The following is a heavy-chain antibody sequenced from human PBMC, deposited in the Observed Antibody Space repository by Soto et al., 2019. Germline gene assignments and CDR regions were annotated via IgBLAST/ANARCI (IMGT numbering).Heavy chain of an antibody. J-gene: IGHJ4*02. CDR3: ARPNTDDKYYFDF. CDR2: IRYRGGT. CDR1: GGSITSDDYY. Sequence: SETLSLTCTVSGGSITSDDYYWSWIRQPPGKGLEWIGYIRYRGGTDYNPSLKSRITISVDTSKEQFSLKLTSVTAADTAVYYCARPNTDDKYYFDFWGQGSLVTVSS. V-gene: IGHV4-30-4*01. D-gene: IGHD5-18*01.